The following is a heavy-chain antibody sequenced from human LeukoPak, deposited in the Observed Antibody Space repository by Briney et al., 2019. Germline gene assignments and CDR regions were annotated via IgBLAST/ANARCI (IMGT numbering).Heavy chain of an antibody. CDR3: AKSNGYGLIDY. CDR2: IYSSGNT. V-gene: IGHV4-39*01. D-gene: IGHD5-12*01. J-gene: IGHJ4*02. CDR1: GASISSSNYY. Sequence: SETLSLTCAVSGASISSSNYYWGWVRQSPGKGLEWVGNIYSSGNTYYNASLKSRVTMYIDTSKNQFSLKLSSVTAADTAMYYCAKSNGYGLIDYWGQGTLVTVSS.